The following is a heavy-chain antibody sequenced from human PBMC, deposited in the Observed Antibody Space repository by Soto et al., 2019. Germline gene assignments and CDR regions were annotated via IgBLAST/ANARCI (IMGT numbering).Heavy chain of an antibody. CDR1: GNSVSSNSAS. J-gene: IGHJ4*02. D-gene: IGHD1-1*01. V-gene: IGHV6-1*01. CDR2: TYYRSKWYN. CDR3: ERERFAGGTGTVLGY. Sequence: SQTLSLTCAISGNSVSSNSASWNLIRQSPSKGLEWLGRTYYRSKWYNDYAVSVKSRITINPDTSKNQFSLQLNSVTPEDTAVYYCERERFAGGTGTVLGYWGQGTLVTVSS.